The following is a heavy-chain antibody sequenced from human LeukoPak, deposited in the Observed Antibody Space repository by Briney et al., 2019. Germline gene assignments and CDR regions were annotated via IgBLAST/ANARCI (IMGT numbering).Heavy chain of an antibody. CDR1: GYTFTGYY. CDR3: AIYGTKVVTIEVY. D-gene: IGHD4-23*01. CDR2: INPNSGGT. V-gene: IGHV1-2*02. J-gene: IGHJ4*02. Sequence: ASVKVSCKASGYTFTGYYMHWVRQAPGQGLEWVGWINPNSGGTNYAQKFQGRVTMTMDTSISTAYMELSRLRSDDKAVYYCAIYGTKVVTIEVYWGQGTLVTVSS.